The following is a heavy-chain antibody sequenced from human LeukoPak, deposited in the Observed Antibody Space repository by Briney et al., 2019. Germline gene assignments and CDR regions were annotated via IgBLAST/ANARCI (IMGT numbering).Heavy chain of an antibody. CDR2: IYYSGST. CDR1: GGYISSSSYY. V-gene: IGHV4-39*01. J-gene: IGHJ4*02. CDR3: ARGSRPYYFDY. D-gene: IGHD1-1*01. Sequence: PSETLSLTCTVSGGYISSSSYYWRWIRQPPGKGLEWFGSIYYSGSTYYHPSLKSRVTIDVDTYKNQFSLKLSSVTAADTAVYYCARGSRPYYFDYWGQGTRVTVSS.